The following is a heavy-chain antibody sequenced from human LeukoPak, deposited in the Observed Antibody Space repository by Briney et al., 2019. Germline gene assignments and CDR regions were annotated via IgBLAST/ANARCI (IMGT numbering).Heavy chain of an antibody. CDR3: ARYDIVATNWFDP. Sequence: PSETLSLTCSVSGTSMSNSYWSWIRQPPGKGLEWIGEITHRGSTNYNPSLKSRVTISVDTSKNQFSLKLNSVTAADTAVYYCARYDIVATNWFDPWGQGTLVTVSS. D-gene: IGHD5-12*01. CDR1: GTSMSNSY. CDR2: ITHRGST. V-gene: IGHV4-34*01. J-gene: IGHJ5*02.